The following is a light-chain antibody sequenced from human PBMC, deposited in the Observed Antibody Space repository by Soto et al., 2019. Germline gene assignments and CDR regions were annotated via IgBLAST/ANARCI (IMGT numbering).Light chain of an antibody. V-gene: IGKV1-12*01. CDR1: QDISSC. CDR3: LQGDSFPLT. Sequence: DIQMTQSPSSVSASVGDRVTITCRASQDISSCLAWFQQKPGEAPRLLIYAATSLHSGVPSRFSGSGSGTDFTLTFSSLQPEDFATYFCLQGDSFPLTFGGGTKVEIK. J-gene: IGKJ4*01. CDR2: AAT.